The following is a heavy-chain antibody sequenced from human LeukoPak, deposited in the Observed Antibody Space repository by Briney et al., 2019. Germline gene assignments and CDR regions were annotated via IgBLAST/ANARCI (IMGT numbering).Heavy chain of an antibody. CDR2: IYYSGST. CDR1: GASISNYY. J-gene: IGHJ4*02. CDR3: AREDSDKRIFDY. V-gene: IGHV4-59*12. Sequence: PSETLSLTCTVSGASISNYYWNWIRQPPGKGLEWIGYIYYSGSTNYNPSLKSRVTISVDTSKNQFSLKLNSVTAADAAVYYCAREDSDKRIFDYWGQGTLVTVSS. D-gene: IGHD3-22*01.